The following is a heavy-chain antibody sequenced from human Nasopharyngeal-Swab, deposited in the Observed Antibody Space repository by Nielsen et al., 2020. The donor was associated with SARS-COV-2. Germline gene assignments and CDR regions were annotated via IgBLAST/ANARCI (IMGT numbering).Heavy chain of an antibody. CDR2: ISGSNTYT. CDR3: AKDRNRGYCSGGSCYSSEYFQH. V-gene: IGHV3-11*05. D-gene: IGHD2-15*01. Sequence: GESLKISCAASGFTFSDYYMSWIRQAPGKGLEWLSYISGSNTYTNYADSVKGRFTVSRDNAKNSLFLQMNSLRAEDTALYYCAKDRNRGYCSGGSCYSSEYFQHWGQGTLVTVSS. CDR1: GFTFSDYY. J-gene: IGHJ1*01.